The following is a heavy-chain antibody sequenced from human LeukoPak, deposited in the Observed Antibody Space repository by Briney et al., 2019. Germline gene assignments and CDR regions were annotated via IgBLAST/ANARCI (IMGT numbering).Heavy chain of an antibody. CDR1: GFTFSTYS. D-gene: IGHD2-21*01. J-gene: IGHJ4*02. V-gene: IGHV3-21*01. CDR2: ISSSSSFM. CDR3: VRVGHSLGKTYFDY. Sequence: GGSLRLSCAASGFTFSTYSLNWVRQAPGKGLEWVSSISSSSSFMYYADSVKGRFTISRDNAKNALYLQMNSLRAEDTAVYYCVRVGHSLGKTYFDYWGQGTLVTVSS.